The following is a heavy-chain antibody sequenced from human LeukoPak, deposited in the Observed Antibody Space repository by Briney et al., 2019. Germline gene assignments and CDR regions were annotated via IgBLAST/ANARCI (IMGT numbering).Heavy chain of an antibody. CDR1: GFTFSSYA. V-gene: IGHV3-23*01. J-gene: IGHJ4*02. CDR3: AKRGVVIRVILVGFHREAYYFDS. Sequence: GGSLRLSCAASGFTFSSYAMSWVRQAPGKGLEWVSTISGGGITTHYADSVKGRFTISRDNPRNALYLQMNSLRAEDTAVYFCAKRGVVIRVILVGFHREAYYFDSWGQGALVTVSS. D-gene: IGHD3-22*01. CDR2: ISGGGITT.